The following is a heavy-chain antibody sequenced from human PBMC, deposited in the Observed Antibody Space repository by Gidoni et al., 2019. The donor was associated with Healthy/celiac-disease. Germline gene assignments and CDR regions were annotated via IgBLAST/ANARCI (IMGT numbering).Heavy chain of an antibody. CDR2: IYYSGST. Sequence: QVQLQESGPGLVKPSETLSLTCTVSGGSLSSYYWSWIRQPPGKGLEWIGYIYYSGSTNYNPSLKSRVTISVDTSKNQFSLKLSSVTAADTAVYYCARVYSSGSDDAFDIWGQGTMVTVSS. CDR3: ARVYSSGSDDAFDI. J-gene: IGHJ3*02. CDR1: GGSLSSYY. V-gene: IGHV4-59*01. D-gene: IGHD6-19*01.